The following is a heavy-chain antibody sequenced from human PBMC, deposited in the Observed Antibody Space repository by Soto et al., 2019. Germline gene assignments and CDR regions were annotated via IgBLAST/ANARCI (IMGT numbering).Heavy chain of an antibody. Sequence: SETLSLTCVVSGASISDSHWWTWVRQPPGKGLEWIGEMFHSGSTNYNPTLKSRVTISIDKSRDQFSLNLNSVAAADTAVYYCARDKITGLFDYWGQGTLVT. D-gene: IGHD2-8*02. CDR1: GASISDSHW. V-gene: IGHV4-4*02. CDR2: MFHSGST. J-gene: IGHJ4*02. CDR3: ARDKITGLFDY.